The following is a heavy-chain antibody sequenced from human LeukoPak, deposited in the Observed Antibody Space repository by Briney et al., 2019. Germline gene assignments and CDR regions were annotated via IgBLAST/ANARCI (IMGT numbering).Heavy chain of an antibody. CDR1: GFTFSSYG. J-gene: IGHJ4*02. CDR3: ARGTLGYCSSTSCYGDY. V-gene: IGHV3-20*04. CDR2: INWNGGST. Sequence: GGSLRLSCAASGFTFSSYGMHWVRQAPGKGLEWVSGINWNGGSTGYADSVKGRFTISRDNAKNSLYLQMNSLRAEDTALYYCARGTLGYCSSTSCYGDYWGQGTLVTVSS. D-gene: IGHD2-2*01.